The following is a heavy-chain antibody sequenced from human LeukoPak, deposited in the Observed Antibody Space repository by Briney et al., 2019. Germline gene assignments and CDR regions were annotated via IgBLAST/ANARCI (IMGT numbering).Heavy chain of an antibody. CDR1: GGSFSGYY. Sequence: SETLSLTCAVYGGSFSGYYWSWIRQPPGKGLEWIGEINHSGSTNYNPSLKSRVTISVDTSKNQFSLKLSSVTAADTAVYYCARGRVFDPWGQGTLVTVSS. CDR2: INHSGST. J-gene: IGHJ5*02. CDR3: ARGRVFDP. V-gene: IGHV4-34*01.